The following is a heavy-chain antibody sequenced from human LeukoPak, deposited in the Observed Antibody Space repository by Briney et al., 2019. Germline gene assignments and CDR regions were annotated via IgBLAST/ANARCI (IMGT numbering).Heavy chain of an antibody. CDR2: IYYSGST. Sequence: SETLSLTCTVSGGSISSSSYYWGWIRQPPGKGLEWIGSIYYSGSTYYNPSLKSRVTISVDTSKNQFSLKLSSVTAADTAVYYCARDTYSSGAEEPCWGQGTLVTVSS. CDR1: GGSISSSSYY. D-gene: IGHD6-19*01. J-gene: IGHJ4*02. CDR3: ARDTYSSGAEEPC. V-gene: IGHV4-39*07.